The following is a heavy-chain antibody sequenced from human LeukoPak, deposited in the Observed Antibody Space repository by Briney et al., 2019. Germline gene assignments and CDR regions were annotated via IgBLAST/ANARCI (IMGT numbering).Heavy chain of an antibody. D-gene: IGHD3-10*01. CDR1: GFTFSSNG. Sequence: PGGSLRLSCAASGFTFSSNGMHWVRQGPGKGLEWVAVVWFDGSLKYYADSVKGRFTISRDNSKNTLYLQMNSLRAEDTALYYCARAYYYDSGSYYGHFDYWGRGTLVTVSS. CDR3: ARAYYYDSGSYYGHFDY. CDR2: VWFDGSLK. V-gene: IGHV3-33*01. J-gene: IGHJ4*02.